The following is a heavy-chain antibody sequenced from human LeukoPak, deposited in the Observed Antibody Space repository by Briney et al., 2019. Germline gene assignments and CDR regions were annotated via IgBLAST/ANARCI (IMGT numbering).Heavy chain of an antibody. CDR3: AKGIASDGYNFNRFDY. CDR2: ISYDENNK. Sequence: GGSLRLSCAASGFTFSSYAMHWVRQAPGKGLEWVAVISYDENNKYYADSVKGRFTISRDNSKNTLYLQMNSLRAEDTAVYYCAKGIASDGYNFNRFDYWGQGTLVTVSS. J-gene: IGHJ4*02. V-gene: IGHV3-30-3*01. CDR1: GFTFSSYA. D-gene: IGHD5-24*01.